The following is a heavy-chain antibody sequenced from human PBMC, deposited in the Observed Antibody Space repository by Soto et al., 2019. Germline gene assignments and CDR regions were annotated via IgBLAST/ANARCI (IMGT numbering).Heavy chain of an antibody. CDR2: INPNGGRT. J-gene: IGHJ4*02. CDR1: GYTFTSYY. CDR3: ATPIGPVY. V-gene: IGHV1-46*01. D-gene: IGHD3-22*01. Sequence: QVQLVQSGAEVKKPGASVNISCKTSGYTFTSYYLHWVRQAPGQGLEWMGLINPNGGRTTSAQNFQGRVTMTRDTSANTVNMELGSLRSDDTAVYYCATPIGPVYWGQGTLVTVSS.